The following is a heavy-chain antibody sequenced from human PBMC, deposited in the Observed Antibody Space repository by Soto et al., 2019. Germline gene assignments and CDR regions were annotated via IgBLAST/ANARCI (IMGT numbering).Heavy chain of an antibody. Sequence: QVQLVQSGAEVKKAGASVRVSCKASGYTFTNYAMHWVRQAPGQRLEWMGWINCANGDTKYSESFQDRVTLSRDTSASTAYMEISSLRSEDTAVYVCARAPFIPPTAYMYYGMDVWSQGTAVTVSS. J-gene: IGHJ6*02. D-gene: IGHD3-16*01. CDR1: GYTFTNYA. V-gene: IGHV1-3*01. CDR2: INCANGDT. CDR3: ARAPFIPPTAYMYYGMDV.